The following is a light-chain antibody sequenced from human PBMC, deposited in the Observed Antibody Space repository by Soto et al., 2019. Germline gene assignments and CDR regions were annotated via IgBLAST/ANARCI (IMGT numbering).Light chain of an antibody. J-gene: IGKJ4*01. V-gene: IGKV3-20*01. CDR1: QTVTSATS. CDR3: QQYGDSPLT. CDR2: GAY. Sequence: VLTQSPGTLSLSPGERATLSCRASQTVTSATSLAWYQQKPGQAPKLLIYGAYNRAAGVPDRFSGSGSGTEFTLAISRLETEDFAVYYCQQYGDSPLTCGGGTRVE.